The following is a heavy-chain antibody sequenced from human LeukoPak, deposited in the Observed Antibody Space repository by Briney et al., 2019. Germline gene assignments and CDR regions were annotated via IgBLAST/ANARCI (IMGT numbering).Heavy chain of an antibody. CDR3: ARVRRNYYDSSGFDY. V-gene: IGHV3-30*02. J-gene: IGHJ4*02. Sequence: GGSLRLSCGASGFTFSSFGMHWVRQAPGKGLEWVAFIRFDGSNKYYADSVKGRFTISRDNSKNTLYLQMNSLRAEDTAVYYCARVRRNYYDSSGFDYWGQGTLVTVSS. D-gene: IGHD3-22*01. CDR2: IRFDGSNK. CDR1: GFTFSSFG.